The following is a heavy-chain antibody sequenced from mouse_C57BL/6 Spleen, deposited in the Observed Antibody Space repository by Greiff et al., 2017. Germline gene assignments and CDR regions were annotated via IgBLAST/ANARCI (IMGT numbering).Heavy chain of an antibody. CDR3: ARGGAIVTTHCYFDV. D-gene: IGHD2-5*01. V-gene: IGHV5-4*03. Sequence: EVMLVESGGGLVKPGGSLKLSCAASGFTFSSYAMSWVRQTPEKRLEWVATISDGGSYTYYPDNVKGRFTISRDNAKNNLYLQMSHLKSEDTAMYYWARGGAIVTTHCYFDVWGTGTTVTVSS. CDR2: ISDGGSYT. J-gene: IGHJ1*03. CDR1: GFTFSSYA.